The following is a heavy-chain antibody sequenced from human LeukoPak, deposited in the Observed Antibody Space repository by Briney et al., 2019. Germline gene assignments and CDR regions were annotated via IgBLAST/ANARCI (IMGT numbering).Heavy chain of an antibody. V-gene: IGHV3-21*01. CDR3: ARPPSNTWSNWFDP. Sequence: PGGSLRLSCAASGFTFSSYSMNWVRQAPGKGLEWVSSITSSSNSISSADSVKGRFTISRDNAKNSLYLQMNSLRAEDTAVYYCARPPSNTWSNWFDPWGQGTLVIVSS. J-gene: IGHJ5*02. D-gene: IGHD6-13*01. CDR2: ITSSSNSI. CDR1: GFTFSSYS.